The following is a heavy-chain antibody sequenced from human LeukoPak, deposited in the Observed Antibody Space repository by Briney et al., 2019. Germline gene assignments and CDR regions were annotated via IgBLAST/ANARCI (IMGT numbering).Heavy chain of an antibody. CDR1: GFPFSSYS. V-gene: IGHV3-64D*09. Sequence: GGSLRLSCSASGFPFSSYSMHWVRQAPGKGLEYVSAISDSGGSTYYADSVKGRFTISRDNSKNTLYLQMSSLRAEDTAVYFCVRGYSFGPYGMVVWGQGTAVTVSS. CDR3: VRGYSFGPYGMVV. CDR2: ISDSGGST. J-gene: IGHJ6*02. D-gene: IGHD2-15*01.